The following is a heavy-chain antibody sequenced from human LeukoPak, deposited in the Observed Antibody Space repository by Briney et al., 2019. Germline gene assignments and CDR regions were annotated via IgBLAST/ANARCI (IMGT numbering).Heavy chain of an antibody. J-gene: IGHJ4*02. V-gene: IGHV3-23*01. CDR1: GFIFXNYA. D-gene: IGHD6-19*01. CDR2: IRNSGDNT. CDR3: ARDDAVGGGYLDY. Sequence: AGGSLRLSCVASGFIFXNYAMTWVRQAPGKGLEWXSNIRNSGDNTYYADSVKGRFTISRDKSKNTLFLQMNSLRAEDTAIYYCARDDAVGGGYLDYWGQGALVTVSS.